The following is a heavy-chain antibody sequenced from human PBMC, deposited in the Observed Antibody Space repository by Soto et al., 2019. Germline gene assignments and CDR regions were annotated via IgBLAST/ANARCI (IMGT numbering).Heavy chain of an antibody. CDR2: IKSKTHGGTT. J-gene: IGHJ3*02. D-gene: IGHD2-2*01. CDR3: THQRWGAFEI. V-gene: IGHV3-15*07. Sequence: EVQLVESEGGLVKPGGSLTLSCAASGFIFNNAWMNWVRQAPGKGLEWVGRIKSKTHGGTTDYAAPVKGRFTISRDDSKNTLYLQMNSLKTEDTAVYYCTHQRWGAFEIWGQGTMVTVSS. CDR1: GFIFNNAW.